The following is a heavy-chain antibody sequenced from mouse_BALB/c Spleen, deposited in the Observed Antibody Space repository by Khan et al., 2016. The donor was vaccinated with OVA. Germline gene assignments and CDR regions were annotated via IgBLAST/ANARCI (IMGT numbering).Heavy chain of an antibody. CDR3: ARDAGRY. V-gene: IGHV1-18*01. Sequence: VQLKQSGPELVKPGASVKISCKTSGYTFTEYTLHWVKQSHGKSLEWIGVINPNNGATSYNQKFKGKATLTVDKFSSTAYMEFRSLTSEDSAVYNCARDAGRYWGQGTSVTVSA. CDR2: INPNNGAT. D-gene: IGHD3-3*01. J-gene: IGHJ4*01. CDR1: GYTFTEYT.